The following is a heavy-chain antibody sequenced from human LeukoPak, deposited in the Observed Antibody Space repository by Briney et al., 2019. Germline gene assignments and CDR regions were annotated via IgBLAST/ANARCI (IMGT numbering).Heavy chain of an antibody. J-gene: IGHJ4*02. CDR2: SSSYI. D-gene: IGHD2-2*01. Sequence: SSSYIYYADSVKGRFTISRDNAKNSLYLQMNSLRAEDTAVYYCAAVLGYCSSTSCPGDYWGQGTPVTVSS. CDR3: AAVLGYCSSTSCPGDY. V-gene: IGHV3-21*01.